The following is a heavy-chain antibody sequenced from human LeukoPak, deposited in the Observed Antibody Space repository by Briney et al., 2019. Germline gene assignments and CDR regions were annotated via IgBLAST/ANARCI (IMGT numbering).Heavy chain of an antibody. J-gene: IGHJ4*02. CDR2: ITGDGAGT. CDR3: AKEGPIAVANYFDY. D-gene: IGHD6-19*01. CDR1: GFTLSSYG. V-gene: IGHV3-43*02. Sequence: GGSLRLSCAASGFTLSSYGMHWVRQAPGKGLEWVSLITGDGAGTYYADSVKGRFTISRDNSKNSLYLQMNGLRNEDTALYYCAKEGPIAVANYFDYWGQGTLVTVSS.